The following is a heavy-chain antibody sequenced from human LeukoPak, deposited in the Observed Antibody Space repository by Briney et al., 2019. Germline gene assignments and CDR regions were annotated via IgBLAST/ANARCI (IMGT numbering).Heavy chain of an antibody. CDR3: ARESVDTYGTMFDY. CDR1: GFTVSSNY. D-gene: IGHD5-18*01. J-gene: IGHJ4*02. Sequence: GGSLRLSCAASGFTVSSNYMSWVRQAPGKGLEWVSVIYSGGSTYYADSVKGRFTISRDNSKNTLYLQMSSLRAEDTAVYYCARESVDTYGTMFDYWGQGTLVTVSS. V-gene: IGHV3-66*01. CDR2: IYSGGST.